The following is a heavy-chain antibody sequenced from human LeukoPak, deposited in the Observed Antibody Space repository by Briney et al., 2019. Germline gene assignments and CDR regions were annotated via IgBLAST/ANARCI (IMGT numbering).Heavy chain of an antibody. D-gene: IGHD3-22*01. CDR3: ARDPKDTYSSVADAFDI. Sequence: GASVKVSCKASGYTFTSYYMHWVRQAPGQGLEWMGIINPSGGSTSYAQKFQGRVTMTRDTSTSTVYMELSSLRSEDTAVYYCARDPKDTYSSVADAFDIWGQGTMVTVSS. CDR2: INPSGGST. CDR1: GYTFTSYY. V-gene: IGHV1-46*01. J-gene: IGHJ3*02.